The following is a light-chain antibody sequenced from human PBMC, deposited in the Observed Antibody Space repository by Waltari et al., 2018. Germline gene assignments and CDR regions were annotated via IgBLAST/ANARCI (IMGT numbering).Light chain of an antibody. CDR3: QQRSYWPPFT. V-gene: IGKV3-11*01. CDR1: QSLNNF. CDR2: DTS. Sequence: DMVLTQLPATLSLSPGETATLSCRASQSLNNFLAWYQQKPRQAPRLVIYDTSNRATGIPARFTGSGTGTDFTLTISGLEPEDSAVYYWQQRSYWPPFTFGQGTKLEMK. J-gene: IGKJ2*01.